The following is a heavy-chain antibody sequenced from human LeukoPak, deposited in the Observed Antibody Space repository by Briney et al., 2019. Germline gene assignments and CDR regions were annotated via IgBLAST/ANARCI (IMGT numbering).Heavy chain of an antibody. CDR1: GFTLSDYY. CDR3: ARGLTYYYDSSGLI. CDR2: ISSSGSTI. D-gene: IGHD3-22*01. Sequence: GGSLRLSCAASGFTLSDYYMSWIRQAPGKGLEWVSYISSSGSTIYYADSVKGRFTISRDNAKNSLYLQMNSLRAEDTAVYYCARGLTYYYDSSGLIWGQGTLVTVSS. J-gene: IGHJ4*02. V-gene: IGHV3-11*01.